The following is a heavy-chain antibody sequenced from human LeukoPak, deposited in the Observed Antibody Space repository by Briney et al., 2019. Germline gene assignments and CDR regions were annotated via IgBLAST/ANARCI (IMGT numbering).Heavy chain of an antibody. Sequence: GGSLRLSCAASGFTFSSYAMSWVRQAPGKGLEWVSAIRDSGSSTHYADSVKGRFTTSRDNSKNTLYLQMNSLRAEDTAVYYCARVRDGYYDSSGYTLDYWGQGTLVTVSS. V-gene: IGHV3-23*01. J-gene: IGHJ4*02. CDR2: IRDSGSST. D-gene: IGHD3-22*01. CDR1: GFTFSSYA. CDR3: ARVRDGYYDSSGYTLDY.